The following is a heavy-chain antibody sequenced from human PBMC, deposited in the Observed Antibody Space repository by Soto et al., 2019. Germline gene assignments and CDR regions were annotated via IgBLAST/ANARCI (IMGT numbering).Heavy chain of an antibody. CDR2: IYSGGST. D-gene: IGHD4-17*01. CDR1: GFTVSSNY. V-gene: IGHV3-53*01. Sequence: PGGSLRLSCAASGFTVSSNYMSWVRQAPGKGLEWVSVIYSGGSTYYADSVKGRFTISRDNSKNTLYLQMNSLRAEDTAVYYCASSNDYGDYAFDYWGQGTLVTVSS. CDR3: ASSNDYGDYAFDY. J-gene: IGHJ4*02.